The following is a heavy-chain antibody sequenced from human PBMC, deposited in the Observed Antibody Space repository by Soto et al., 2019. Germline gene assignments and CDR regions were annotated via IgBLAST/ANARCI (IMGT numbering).Heavy chain of an antibody. J-gene: IGHJ4*02. Sequence: SETLSLTCTVSGGSISSADYYWTWIRQTPGKGLEWIAYVSYSGSTTNNPSLSSRVTISVDTSKDQFSLKLSSVTAADTAIYYCARMDRHYYDTYGYYLRYFFDYWGQGTLVTVSS. D-gene: IGHD3-22*01. V-gene: IGHV4-61*08. CDR1: GGSISSADYY. CDR3: ARMDRHYYDTYGYYLRYFFDY. CDR2: VSYSGST.